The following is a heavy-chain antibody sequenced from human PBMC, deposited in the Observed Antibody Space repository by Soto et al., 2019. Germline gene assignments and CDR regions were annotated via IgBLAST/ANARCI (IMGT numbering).Heavy chain of an antibody. D-gene: IGHD4-17*01. CDR1: GFVFTYYG. J-gene: IGHJ4*02. CDR3: ARSPVRGKATVISNFDY. V-gene: IGHV3-33*01. CDR2: IWYDGSYQ. Sequence: GGSLSHSCTASGFVFTYYGMHWVRQAPGKGLEWVAVIWYDGSYQYYADSVKGRFTISRDNSKNTLYVQMNSLRAEDTAVYYCARSPVRGKATVISNFDYWGQGILVTVSS.